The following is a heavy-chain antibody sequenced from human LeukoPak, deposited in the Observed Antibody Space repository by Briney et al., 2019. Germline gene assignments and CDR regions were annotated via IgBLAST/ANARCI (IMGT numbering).Heavy chain of an antibody. CDR3: ARVSAYYYGSYFYYYMDV. CDR2: IDQVESEK. D-gene: IGHD3-10*01. J-gene: IGHJ6*03. Sequence: GGSLRLSCAASDFSFITYAMSWVRQAPGKGPEWEANIDQVESEKYSVDSVKGRFTISRDNAKNSVYLQMKNLRAEDTALYYCARVSAYYYGSYFYYYMDVWGKGTTVTVSS. CDR1: DFSFITYA. V-gene: IGHV3-7*01.